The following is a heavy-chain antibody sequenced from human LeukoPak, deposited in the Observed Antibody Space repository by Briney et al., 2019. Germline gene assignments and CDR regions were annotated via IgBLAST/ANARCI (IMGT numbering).Heavy chain of an antibody. D-gene: IGHD4-17*01. CDR1: GFTFDDYT. Sequence: GGSLRLSCAASGFTFDDYTMHWVRQAPGKGLEGVSLISWDGGSTYYADSVKGRFTISRDNSKNSLYLQMNSLRTEDTALYYCARGLTTGPRGYFDYWGQGTLVTVSS. CDR2: ISWDGGST. CDR3: ARGLTTGPRGYFDY. V-gene: IGHV3-43*01. J-gene: IGHJ4*02.